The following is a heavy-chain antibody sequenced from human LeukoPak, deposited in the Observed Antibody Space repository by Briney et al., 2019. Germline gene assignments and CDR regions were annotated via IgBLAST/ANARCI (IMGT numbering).Heavy chain of an antibody. V-gene: IGHV3-74*01. D-gene: IGHD3-22*01. CDR1: GFTFSNYW. CDR3: ARDLGQYYDTSDNWFDP. CDR2: INSDGINT. J-gene: IGHJ5*02. Sequence: GGSLRLSCAASGFTFSNYWMHWVRQAPGKGLVWVSRINSDGINTSYADSVKGRFTISRDNAKNTLNLQINSLRAEDTAVYYCARDLGQYYDTSDNWFDPWGQGTLVTVSS.